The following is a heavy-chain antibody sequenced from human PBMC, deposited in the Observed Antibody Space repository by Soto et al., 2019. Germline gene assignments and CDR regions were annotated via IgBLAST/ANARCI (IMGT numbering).Heavy chain of an antibody. D-gene: IGHD2-15*01. CDR2: ISAYNGNT. V-gene: IGHV1-18*04. CDR3: ARDDCNFNYYYHYGMDV. J-gene: IGHJ6*02. CDR1: GYTFTSYG. Sequence: QVQLVQSGAEVKKPGASVKVSCKASGYTFTSYGISWVRQAPGQGLEWMGWISAYNGNTNYAQKLQGRVTMTTDTATSAAYMELRSLRSDDTAVYYCARDDCNFNYYYHYGMDVWGRGTTITVSS.